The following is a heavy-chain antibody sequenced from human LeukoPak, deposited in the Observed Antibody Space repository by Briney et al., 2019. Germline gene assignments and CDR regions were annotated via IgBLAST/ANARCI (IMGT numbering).Heavy chain of an antibody. CDR3: ASGIRERGFDS. Sequence: GGSLRLSCAASGFTFSTSGRNWVRQAPGWGLEWVSSISPTGGAIFYADSVRGRFTISRDSAKSSLFLQMNSLKAEDTALYFCASGIRERGFDSWGQGTLVTVSS. J-gene: IGHJ4*02. V-gene: IGHV3-21*01. D-gene: IGHD1-1*01. CDR2: ISPTGGAI. CDR1: GFTFSTSG.